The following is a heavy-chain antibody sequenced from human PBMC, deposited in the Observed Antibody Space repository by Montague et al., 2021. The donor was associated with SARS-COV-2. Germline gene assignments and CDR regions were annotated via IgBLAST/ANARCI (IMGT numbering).Heavy chain of an antibody. V-gene: IGHV3-74*01. Sequence: SLRLSCAASGFTFNNYWMHWVRQVPRKGLLWVSRINRDGSSTTYADSMKGRFTISRDNAKNTLYLQVNSLRDDDTAVYYCAREAYNSGDFDFWGQGTLVTVSS. CDR2: INRDGSST. CDR1: GFTFNNYW. J-gene: IGHJ4*02. D-gene: IGHD6-19*01. CDR3: AREAYNSGDFDF.